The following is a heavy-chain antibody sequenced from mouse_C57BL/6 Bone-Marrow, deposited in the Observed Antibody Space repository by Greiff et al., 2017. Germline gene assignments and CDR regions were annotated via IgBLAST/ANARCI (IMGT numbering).Heavy chain of an antibody. CDR2: IYPRSGNT. CDR3: ARGGGNSGCFDV. CDR1: GYTFTSYG. Sequence: VQLQQPGAELARPGASVKLSCKASGYTFTSYGISWVKQRTGQGLEWIGEIYPRSGNTYYNEKFKGKATLTADKSSSSAYMELRILTSEDSAVYLCARGGGNSGCFDVWGTGTTVTVSS. V-gene: IGHV1-81*01. J-gene: IGHJ1*03. D-gene: IGHD2-1*01.